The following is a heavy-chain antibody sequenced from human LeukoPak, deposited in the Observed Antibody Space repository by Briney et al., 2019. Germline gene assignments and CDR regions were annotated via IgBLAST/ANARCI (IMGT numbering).Heavy chain of an antibody. D-gene: IGHD6-13*01. J-gene: IGHJ6*02. CDR1: GFTFSSYW. V-gene: IGHV3-7*05. CDR3: ARDSIAAAGNYYFYGMDV. Sequence: GGSLRLSCAASGFTFSSYWMSWVRQAPGKGLEWVANIKQDESEKYYVDSVKGRFTISRDNAKNSLYLQMNSLRAEDTAVYYCARDSIAAAGNYYFYGMDVWGQGTTVTVSS. CDR2: IKQDESEK.